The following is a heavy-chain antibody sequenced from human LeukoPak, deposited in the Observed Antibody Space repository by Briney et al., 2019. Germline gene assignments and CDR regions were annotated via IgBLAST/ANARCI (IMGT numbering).Heavy chain of an antibody. D-gene: IGHD3-10*01. CDR1: GFTFSNAW. Sequence: GGSLRLPCAASGFTFSNAWMSWVRQAPGKGLEWVGRIKSKIDGGTTDYAAPVKGRFTISRDDSKNTLYLQMNSLKTEDTAVYYCTTSYGSGSYHKAYWGQGTLVTVSS. J-gene: IGHJ4*02. V-gene: IGHV3-15*01. CDR3: TTSYGSGSYHKAY. CDR2: IKSKIDGGTT.